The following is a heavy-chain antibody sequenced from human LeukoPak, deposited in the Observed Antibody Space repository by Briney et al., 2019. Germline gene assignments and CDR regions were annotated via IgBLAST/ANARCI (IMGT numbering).Heavy chain of an antibody. CDR3: AREEDTAMIYFDY. CDR1: GDSVSSNSAA. Sequence: SQTLSLTCAISGDSVSSNSAARNWIRQSPSRGLEWLGRTYYRSKWYNDYAVSVKSRITINPDTPKNQFSLQLNSVTPEDTAVYYCAREEDTAMIYFDYWGQGTLVTVSS. D-gene: IGHD5-18*01. J-gene: IGHJ4*02. V-gene: IGHV6-1*01. CDR2: TYYRSKWYN.